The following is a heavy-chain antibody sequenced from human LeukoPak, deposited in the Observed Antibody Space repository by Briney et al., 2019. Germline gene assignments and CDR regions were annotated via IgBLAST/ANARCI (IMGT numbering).Heavy chain of an antibody. CDR2: IYYSGST. J-gene: IGHJ6*02. CDR3: ARDPTKITMIVVASWGKYGMDV. CDR1: GGSISSGGYY. V-gene: IGHV4-31*03. D-gene: IGHD3-22*01. Sequence: PSETLSLTCTVSGGSISSGGYYWSWIRQHPGKGLEWIGYIYYSGSTYYNPSLKSRVTISVDTSKNQFSLKLSSVTAADTAVYYCARDPTKITMIVVASWGKYGMDVWGQGTTVTVSS.